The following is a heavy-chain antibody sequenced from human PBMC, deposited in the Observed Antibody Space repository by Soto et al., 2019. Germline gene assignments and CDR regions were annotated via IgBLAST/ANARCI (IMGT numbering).Heavy chain of an antibody. CDR3: AGYSGSGNYGMDV. V-gene: IGHV4-59*01. D-gene: IGHD3-10*01. Sequence: SETLSLTCTVSGGSISSYYWSWIRQPPGKGLEWIGYIYHSASTNYNPSLRSRVTISVDTSKNQSSLKLRSVTAADTAVYYCAGYSGSGNYGMDVWGQGTTVTVSS. J-gene: IGHJ6*02. CDR2: IYHSAST. CDR1: GGSISSYY.